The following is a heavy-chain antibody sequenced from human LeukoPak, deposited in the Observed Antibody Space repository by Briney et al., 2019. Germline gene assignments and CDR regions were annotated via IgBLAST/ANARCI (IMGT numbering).Heavy chain of an antibody. CDR2: ISGSGGST. Sequence: GGSLRLSCAACGFTFSSYAMSWVRQAPGKGLEWVSAISGSGGSTYYADSVKGRFTISRDNSKNTLYLQMNSLRAEDTAVYYCAKDGGGSNGGFDYWGQGTLVTVSS. V-gene: IGHV3-23*01. D-gene: IGHD1-26*01. CDR3: AKDGGGSNGGFDY. J-gene: IGHJ4*02. CDR1: GFTFSSYA.